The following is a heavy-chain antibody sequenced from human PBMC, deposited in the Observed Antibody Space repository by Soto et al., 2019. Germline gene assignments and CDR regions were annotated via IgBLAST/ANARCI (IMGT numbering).Heavy chain of an antibody. CDR3: AREKDYYYYYGMDV. Sequence: EVQLVESGGGLVKPGGSLRLSCAASGFTFSSYSMNWVRQAPGKGLEWVSSISSSSSYIYYADSVKGRFTISRDNAKNSLYLQMNSLRADDTAVYYCAREKDYYYYYGMDVWGQGTTVTVSS. V-gene: IGHV3-21*01. J-gene: IGHJ6*02. CDR2: ISSSSSYI. CDR1: GFTFSSYS.